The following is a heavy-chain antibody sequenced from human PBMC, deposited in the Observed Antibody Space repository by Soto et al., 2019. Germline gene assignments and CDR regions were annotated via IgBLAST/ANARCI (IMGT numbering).Heavy chain of an antibody. D-gene: IGHD3-22*01. J-gene: IGHJ6*03. CDR3: ARGVRKGGGYPPYYYYYYMDV. V-gene: IGHV4-31*03. Sequence: QVQLQEPGPGLVKPSQTLSLTCTVSGGSISSGGYYWSWIRQHPGKGLEWIGYIYYSGSTYYNPSLKSRVTISVDTSKNQFSLKLSSVTAADTAVYYCARGVRKGGGYPPYYYYYYMDVWGKGTTVTVSS. CDR1: GGSISSGGYY. CDR2: IYYSGST.